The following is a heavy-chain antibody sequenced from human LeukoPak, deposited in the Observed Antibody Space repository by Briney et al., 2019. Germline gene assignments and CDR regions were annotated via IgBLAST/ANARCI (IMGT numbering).Heavy chain of an antibody. J-gene: IGHJ6*03. D-gene: IGHD3-22*01. CDR2: INPNSGGT. V-gene: IGHV1-2*02. CDR1: GYTFTGYY. Sequence: ASVKVSCKASGYTFTGYYMHWVRQAPGQGLEWMGWINPNSGGTNYAQKFQGRVTMTRDTSISTAYMELSRLRSDDTAVYYCARAIILRVVVITDGYYYMDVWGKGTTVTVSS. CDR3: ARAIILRVVVITDGYYYMDV.